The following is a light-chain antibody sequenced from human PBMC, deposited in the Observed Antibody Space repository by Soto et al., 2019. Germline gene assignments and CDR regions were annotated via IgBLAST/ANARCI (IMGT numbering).Light chain of an antibody. V-gene: IGKV3-20*01. Sequence: VLTQSPGTLALSPGERATLSCRASQSVRSSYLAWYQQKPGQAPRXLIYGATNRATGIPDRFGGSGSRKDFTLTISRLEPEDSAEYYYQQYGSSGTFCQGTKVDIK. CDR2: GAT. J-gene: IGKJ1*01. CDR1: QSVRSSY. CDR3: QQYGSSGT.